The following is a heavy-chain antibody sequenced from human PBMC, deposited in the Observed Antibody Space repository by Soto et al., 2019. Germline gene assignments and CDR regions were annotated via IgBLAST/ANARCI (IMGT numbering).Heavy chain of an antibody. CDR3: ARVFPPRIVGASCAFDM. CDR1: GGTFSSYA. Sequence: QVQLVQSGAEVKKPGSSVKVSCKASGGTFSSYAISWVRQAPGQGLEWMGGIIPIFGTANYAQKFQGRVTITADKSTSTVYMHLSSLRSEDTVAYYCARVFPPRIVGASCAFDMWGQGTIVTVSS. CDR2: IIPIFGTA. J-gene: IGHJ3*02. D-gene: IGHD1-26*01. V-gene: IGHV1-69*06.